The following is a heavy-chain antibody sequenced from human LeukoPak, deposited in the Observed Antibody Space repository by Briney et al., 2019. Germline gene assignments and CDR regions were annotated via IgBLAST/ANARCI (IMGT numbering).Heavy chain of an antibody. D-gene: IGHD3-16*01. CDR2: VFTGDSDS. V-gene: IGHV5-51*01. Sequence: GEPFQISSQGSGARFINYCVGWLRRMPGKGLEWMGIVFTGDSDSRYKQSCQGQVIISAEKSINTDYMQWSGLEAAETAMYYCVGEVAEGPDYWGQGTRVTVSS. CDR3: VGEVAEGPDY. CDR1: GARFINYC. J-gene: IGHJ4*02.